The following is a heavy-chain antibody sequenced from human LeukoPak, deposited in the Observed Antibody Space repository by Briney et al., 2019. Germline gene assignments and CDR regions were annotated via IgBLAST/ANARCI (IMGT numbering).Heavy chain of an antibody. V-gene: IGHV4-61*02. D-gene: IGHD1-26*01. CDR3: ARGYSGSYYWPSYFDY. CDR1: GVSISSGSYY. Sequence: SQTLSLTCIVSGVSISSGSYYWSWIRQPAGKGLEWIGRIYSSGTTNYNPSLKSRVTISVDTSKNQFSLKLSPVTAADTAVYYCARGYSGSYYWPSYFDYWGQGTLVTVSS. CDR2: IYSSGTT. J-gene: IGHJ4*02.